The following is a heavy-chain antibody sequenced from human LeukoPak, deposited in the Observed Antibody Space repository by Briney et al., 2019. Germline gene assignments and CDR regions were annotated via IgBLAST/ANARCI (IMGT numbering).Heavy chain of an antibody. CDR1: GFTFSIYT. J-gene: IGHJ4*02. Sequence: GGSLRLSCAASGFTFSIYTLNWVRQAPGKGLEWVSSISSRSTYIYYADSLKGRFTISRDNAKSSLYLQMNSLRADDTAVYYCAREVDCSSTGCYMNYWGQGTLVSVSS. CDR3: AREVDCSSTGCYMNY. CDR2: ISSRSTYI. D-gene: IGHD2-2*02. V-gene: IGHV3-21*01.